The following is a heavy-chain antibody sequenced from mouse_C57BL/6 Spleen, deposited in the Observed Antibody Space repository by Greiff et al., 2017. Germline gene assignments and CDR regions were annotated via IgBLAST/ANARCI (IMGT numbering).Heavy chain of an antibody. V-gene: IGHV1-85*01. D-gene: IGHD2-3*01. J-gene: IGHJ2*01. Sequence: VMLVESGPELVKPGASVKLSCKASGYTFTSYDINWVKQRPGQGLEWIGWIYPRDGSTKYNEKFKGKATLTVDTSSSTAYMELHSLTSEDSAVYVCARKNLPGYYDLYYFDYWGQGTTLTVSS. CDR3: ARKNLPGYYDLYYFDY. CDR2: IYPRDGST. CDR1: GYTFTSYD.